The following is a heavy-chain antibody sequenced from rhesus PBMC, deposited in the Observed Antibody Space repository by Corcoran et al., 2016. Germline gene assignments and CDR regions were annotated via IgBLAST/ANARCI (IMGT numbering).Heavy chain of an antibody. Sequence: QVQLQESGPGLVKPSETLSLTCAVSGVSISSSSSYWSWIRQAPGKGLEWIGYISYTGGTSYNPSLKSRVTISRDTSKNQFSVKLSSVTVADTAVYYCARDTRFDYWGQGVLVTVSS. D-gene: IGHD1-44*01. CDR3: ARDTRFDY. J-gene: IGHJ4*01. V-gene: IGHV4-122*02. CDR1: GVSISSSSSY. CDR2: ISYTGGT.